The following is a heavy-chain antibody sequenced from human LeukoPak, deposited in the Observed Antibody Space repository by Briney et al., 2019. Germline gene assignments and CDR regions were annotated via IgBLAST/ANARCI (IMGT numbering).Heavy chain of an antibody. CDR3: AREGDYGDYSKSFYYMDV. CDR1: GGYIGSYY. CDR2: IYTSENT. V-gene: IGHV4-4*07. D-gene: IGHD4-17*01. J-gene: IGHJ6*03. Sequence: NPSETLSLTCTVSGGYIGSYYWSWIRQPAGKGLEWIGRIYTSENTDYNPSLESRVTMSVDMSTSQFSLRLTSVTAADTAVYYCAREGDYGDYSKSFYYMDVWGKGTTVTVSS.